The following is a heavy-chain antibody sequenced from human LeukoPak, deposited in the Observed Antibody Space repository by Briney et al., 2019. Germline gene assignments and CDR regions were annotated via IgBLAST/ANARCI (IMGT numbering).Heavy chain of an antibody. D-gene: IGHD5-12*01. CDR3: ARGRSGYDLSLFDY. Sequence: ASVKVSCKASGYAFTSYDIHWARQATGQGLEWMGWMNPNSGNTVYAQKLLDRVTMTRDTSISTAYMELSGLRSEDTAVYYCARGRSGYDLSLFDYWGQGTLVTVSS. CDR2: MNPNSGNT. V-gene: IGHV1-8*01. J-gene: IGHJ4*02. CDR1: GYAFTSYD.